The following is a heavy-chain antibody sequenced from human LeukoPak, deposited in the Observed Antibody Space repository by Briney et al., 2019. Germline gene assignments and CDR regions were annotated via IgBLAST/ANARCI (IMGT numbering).Heavy chain of an antibody. CDR2: INHSGST. CDR3: ARGTTSITIFGVVIRPENWFDP. Sequence: PGGPLRLSCAASGFTFSSNYMSWIRKPPGKGLEWIGEINHSGSTNYNPSLQSRVNISVDPSKDQFSLKLKSGAAAGTAVEYFARGTTSITIFGVVIRPENWFDPWGQGTLVTVSS. V-gene: IGHV4-34*01. D-gene: IGHD3-3*01. CDR1: GFTFSSNY. J-gene: IGHJ5*02.